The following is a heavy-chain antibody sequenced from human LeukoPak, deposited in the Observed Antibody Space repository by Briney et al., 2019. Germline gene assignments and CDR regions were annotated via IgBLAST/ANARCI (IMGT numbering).Heavy chain of an antibody. V-gene: IGHV4-61*02. CDR1: GGSISSSSYY. CDR3: ARDTFRNYGSGSYYRGGWFDP. D-gene: IGHD3-10*01. CDR2: IYTSGST. Sequence: SETLSLTCTVSGGSISSSSYYWSWIRQPAGKGLEWIGRIYTSGSTNYNPSLKSRVTMSVDTSKNQFSLKLSSVTAADTAVYYCARDTFRNYGSGSYYRGGWFDPWGQGTLVTVSS. J-gene: IGHJ5*02.